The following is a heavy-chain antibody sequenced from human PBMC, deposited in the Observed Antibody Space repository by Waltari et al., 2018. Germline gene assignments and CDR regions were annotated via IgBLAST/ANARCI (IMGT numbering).Heavy chain of an antibody. V-gene: IGHV3-33*01. Sequence: QVQLVESGGGVVQPGRSLRLSCAASGFPFSSYGMHWVRQAPGKGLEWVGGIWYDGSNRYYADSVKGRFTISRDNSKNTLYLQMNSLRAEDTAVYYCARWGYYDSSGYLFDYWGQGTLVTVSS. CDR2: IWYDGSNR. D-gene: IGHD3-22*01. J-gene: IGHJ4*02. CDR3: ARWGYYDSSGYLFDY. CDR1: GFPFSSYG.